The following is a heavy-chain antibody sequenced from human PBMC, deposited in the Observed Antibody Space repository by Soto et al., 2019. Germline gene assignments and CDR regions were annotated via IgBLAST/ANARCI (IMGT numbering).Heavy chain of an antibody. CDR3: ARWADIVGGAVFIGPFDF. CDR1: GGSISSYY. J-gene: IGHJ4*02. Sequence: PSETLSLTCTVSGGSISSYYWSWIRQPPGKGLEWIGYIYYSGSTNYNPSLKSRVTISVDTSKNQFSLKLSSVTAADTAVYYCARWADIVGGAVFIGPFDFWGQGTQVTVSS. CDR2: IYYSGST. V-gene: IGHV4-59*01. D-gene: IGHD1-26*01.